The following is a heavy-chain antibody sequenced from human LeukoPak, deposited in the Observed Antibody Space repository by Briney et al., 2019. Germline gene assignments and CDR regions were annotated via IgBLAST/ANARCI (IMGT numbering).Heavy chain of an antibody. CDR1: GFSFSSYE. Sequence: GGSLRLSCAASGFSFSSYEMNWVRQAPGKGLEWVSYIGSSGSTVYYADSVKGRFTISRDNSKNTLYLQMNSLRAEDTAVYYCAKKRTFGVVTPFDYWGQGTLVTVSS. V-gene: IGHV3-48*03. CDR2: IGSSGSTV. CDR3: AKKRTFGVVTPFDY. D-gene: IGHD3-3*02. J-gene: IGHJ4*02.